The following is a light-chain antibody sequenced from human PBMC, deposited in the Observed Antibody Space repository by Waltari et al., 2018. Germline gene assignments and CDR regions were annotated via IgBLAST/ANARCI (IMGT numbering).Light chain of an antibody. CDR1: ALPKHY. CDR3: QSTDSSGTYVV. CDR2: KDT. Sequence: SYELTQPPSVPVSPGQTARISCSGDALPKHYAYWYQQKPGQAPVLLIYKDTERPSGIPERFSGSSSGTTVTLTISGVQAEDEADYYCQSTDSSGTYVVFGGGTMLTVL. J-gene: IGLJ2*01. V-gene: IGLV3-25*03.